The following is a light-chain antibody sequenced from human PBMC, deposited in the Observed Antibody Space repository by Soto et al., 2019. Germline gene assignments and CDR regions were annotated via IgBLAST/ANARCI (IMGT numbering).Light chain of an antibody. CDR1: QSISSY. J-gene: IGKJ5*01. Sequence: DIQMTQSPSSLSASVGDPVTITGRASQSISSYLNWYQHRPGKAPKFLIYAASSLQSGVPSRFSGCGSGTDLTLNITGLQHEDFETYYCQQSYSTPITFGQGTRLEIK. CDR3: QQSYSTPIT. V-gene: IGKV1-39*01. CDR2: AAS.